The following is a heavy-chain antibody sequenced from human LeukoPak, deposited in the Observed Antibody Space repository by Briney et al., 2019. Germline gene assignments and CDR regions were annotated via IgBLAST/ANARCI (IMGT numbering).Heavy chain of an antibody. CDR3: AKAPTIPSSGGYFGLTYGMDL. V-gene: IGHV4-34*01. J-gene: IGHJ6*02. CDR1: RGSFSGYY. D-gene: IGHD1-26*01. CDR2: INHSGSA. Sequence: SETLSLTCAAYRGSFSGYYWIWIRPYPGKGLEWVGEINHSGSANYNPSLTRRVTISVETSKQRFSLELSFVTGEATAGFYCAKAPTIPSSGGYFGLTYGMDLWGQGTTVLVS.